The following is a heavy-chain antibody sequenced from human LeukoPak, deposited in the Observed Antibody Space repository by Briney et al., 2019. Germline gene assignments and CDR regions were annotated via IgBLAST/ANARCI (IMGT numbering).Heavy chain of an antibody. CDR1: GFTFSSYA. CDR2: MSGSGGST. D-gene: IGHD6-19*01. CDR3: AKGGLAVPFDL. Sequence: GGSLRLSCAASGFTFSSYAMNWVRQAPGKGLEWVSAMSGSGGSTYYADSVKGRFTISRDNSKNTLFLQMNSLRAEDTAVYYCAKGGLAVPFDLWGRGTLVTVSS. J-gene: IGHJ2*01. V-gene: IGHV3-23*01.